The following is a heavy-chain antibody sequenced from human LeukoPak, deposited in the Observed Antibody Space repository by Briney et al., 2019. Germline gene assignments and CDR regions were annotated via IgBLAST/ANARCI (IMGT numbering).Heavy chain of an antibody. CDR2: ISGSGGST. D-gene: IGHD6-13*01. CDR1: GGSFSGYY. V-gene: IGHV3-23*01. CDR3: AKEGSAAGRARFDP. Sequence: ETLSLTCAVYGGSFSGYYWSWVRQAPGKGLEWVSAISGSGGSTYYADSVKGRFTISRDNSKNTLYLQMNSLRAEDTAVYYCAKEGSAAGRARFDPWGQGTLVTVSS. J-gene: IGHJ5*02.